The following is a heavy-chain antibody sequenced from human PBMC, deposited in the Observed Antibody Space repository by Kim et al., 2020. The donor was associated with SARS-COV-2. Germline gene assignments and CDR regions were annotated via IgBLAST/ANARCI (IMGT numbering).Heavy chain of an antibody. J-gene: IGHJ5*02. V-gene: IGHV6-1*01. CDR3: ASGLGGRFDP. Sequence: YFDYAVSVKSRITINTDTSKNQVSLQLNSVTPEDTAVYYGASGLGGRFDPWGQGTLVTVSS. CDR2: YF. D-gene: IGHD3-16*01.